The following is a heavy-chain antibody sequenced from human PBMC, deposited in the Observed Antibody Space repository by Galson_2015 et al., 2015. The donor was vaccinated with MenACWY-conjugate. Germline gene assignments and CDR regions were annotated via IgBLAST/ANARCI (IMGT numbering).Heavy chain of an antibody. J-gene: IGHJ4*02. Sequence: SLRLSCAASGFTVSDHYMDWVRQAPGKGLEWVGRTRNKGGGTYTTDYAASVKGRFTMSRDDSKHTLFLQMNSLTTEDTAVYYCVREGPYGFDSFDYWGQGTLVTVSS. CDR3: VREGPYGFDSFDY. CDR1: GFTVSDHY. D-gene: IGHD5-12*01. CDR2: TRNKGGGTYTT. V-gene: IGHV3-72*01.